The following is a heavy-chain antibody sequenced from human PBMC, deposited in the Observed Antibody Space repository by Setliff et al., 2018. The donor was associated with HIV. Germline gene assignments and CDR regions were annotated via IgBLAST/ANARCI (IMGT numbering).Heavy chain of an antibody. V-gene: IGHV3-73*01. CDR3: KADSSGYP. CDR1: GFPFSGST. J-gene: IGHJ5*02. CDR2: IGSKANSYAT. D-gene: IGHD3-22*01. Sequence: GGSLRLSCAASGFPFSGSTIHWVRQASGKGLEWVGRIGSKANSYATAYAASVKGRFTTSREDSKNTAYLQMNSLKTEDTAVYYCKADSSGYPWGQGTLVTVSS.